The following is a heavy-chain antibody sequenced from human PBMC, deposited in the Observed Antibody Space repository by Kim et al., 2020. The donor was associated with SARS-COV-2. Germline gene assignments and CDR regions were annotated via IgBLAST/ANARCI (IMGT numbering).Heavy chain of an antibody. V-gene: IGHV4-38-2*02. CDR1: GYSISSGYY. J-gene: IGHJ4*02. D-gene: IGHD2-15*01. CDR3: AGAGYCSGGSCYGRVDY. Sequence: SETLSLICTVSGYSISSGYYWGWIRQPPGKGLEWIGSIYHSGSTYYNPSLKSRVTISVDTSKNQFSLKLSSVTAADTAVYYCAGAGYCSGGSCYGRVDYWGQGTLVTVSS. CDR2: IYHSGST.